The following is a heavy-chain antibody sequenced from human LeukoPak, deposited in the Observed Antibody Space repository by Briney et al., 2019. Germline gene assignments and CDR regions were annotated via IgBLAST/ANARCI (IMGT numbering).Heavy chain of an antibody. V-gene: IGHV3-21*01. CDR2: ISSSSSYI. D-gene: IGHD3-10*01. J-gene: IGHJ5*02. Sequence: GGSLRLSCAASGFTFSSYSTNWVRQAPGKGLEWVSSISSSSSYIYYADSVKGRFTISRDNAKNSLYLQMNSLRAEDTAVYYCARDLVPDRGVATWFDPWGQGTLVTVSS. CDR1: GFTFSSYS. CDR3: ARDLVPDRGVATWFDP.